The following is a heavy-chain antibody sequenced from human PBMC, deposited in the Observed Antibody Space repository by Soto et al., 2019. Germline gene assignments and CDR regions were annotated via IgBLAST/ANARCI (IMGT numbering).Heavy chain of an antibody. D-gene: IGHD4-17*01. CDR2: IWYDGSNK. V-gene: IGHV3-33*01. CDR3: ARDAYGVDY. J-gene: IGHJ4*02. Sequence: QVQLVESGGGVVQPGRSLRLSCAASGFTFSSYGMHWVRQAPGKGLEWVAVIWYDGSNKYYADSVKGRFTIPRDNSKNTLYLQMNSLRAEDTAVYYCARDAYGVDYWGQGTLVTVSS. CDR1: GFTFSSYG.